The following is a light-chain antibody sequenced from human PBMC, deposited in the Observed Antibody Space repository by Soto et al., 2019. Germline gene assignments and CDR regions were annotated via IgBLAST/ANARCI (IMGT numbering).Light chain of an antibody. CDR3: QQYAESPLT. Sequence: ETVLTQSPGTVSLSPGEIATLSCRASQSIGKSYLAWFQHKPGQAPRLLIYGASTRATGIPDRFRGSGSGTDFTLTVSRLESEDVAVYYCQQYAESPLTFGGGTKVEIK. J-gene: IGKJ4*01. V-gene: IGKV3-20*01. CDR1: QSIGKSY. CDR2: GAS.